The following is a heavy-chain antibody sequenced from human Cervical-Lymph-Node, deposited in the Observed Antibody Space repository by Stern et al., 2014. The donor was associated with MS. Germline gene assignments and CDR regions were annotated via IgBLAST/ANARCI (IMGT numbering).Heavy chain of an antibody. CDR3: ARKDIVGATFPFDY. D-gene: IGHD1-26*01. Sequence: QVQLVQSGAEVKKPGASVKVSCKASGYTFTSYAMHWVRQAPGQRLEWMGRINAGNGNTKYSQKFQGRVTITRDTSASTAYMELSSLRSEDTAVYYCARKDIVGATFPFDYWGQGTLVTVSS. J-gene: IGHJ4*02. CDR1: GYTFTSYA. V-gene: IGHV1-3*01. CDR2: INAGNGNT.